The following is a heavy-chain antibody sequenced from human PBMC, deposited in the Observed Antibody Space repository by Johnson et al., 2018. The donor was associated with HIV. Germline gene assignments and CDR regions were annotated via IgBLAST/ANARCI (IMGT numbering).Heavy chain of an antibody. J-gene: IGHJ3*02. CDR1: GFTFNSYA. CDR2: ISYDGSNK. CDR3: AREAGTAFDI. V-gene: IGHV3-30*04. Sequence: QVQLVESGGGEVQPGRSLRLSCAASGFTFNSYAMHWVRQAPGKGLEWVAIISYDGSNKYYADSVKGRFTISRDNSKNTLYLQMNSLRAEDTAVYYCAREAGTAFDIWGQGTMVTVSS.